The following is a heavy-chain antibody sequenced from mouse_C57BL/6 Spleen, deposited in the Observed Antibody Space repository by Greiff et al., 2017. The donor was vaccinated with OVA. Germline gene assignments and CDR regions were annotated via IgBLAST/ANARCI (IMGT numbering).Heavy chain of an antibody. CDR2: IHPNSGST. CDR1: GYTFTSYW. CDR3: ASQQEGSYFDY. Sequence: QVQLQQPGAELVKPGASVKLSCKASGYTFTSYWMHWVKQRPGQGLEWIGMIHPNSGSTNYNEKFKSKATLTVDKSSSTAYMQLSSLTSEDSAVYYCASQQEGSYFDYWGQGTTLTVSS. V-gene: IGHV1-64*01. J-gene: IGHJ2*01.